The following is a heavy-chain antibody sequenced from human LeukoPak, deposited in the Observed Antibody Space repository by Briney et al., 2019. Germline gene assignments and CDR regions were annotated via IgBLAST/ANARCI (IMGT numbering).Heavy chain of an antibody. CDR2: ISSSSSYI. CDR3: AKESLRVVPSATFDY. D-gene: IGHD2-2*01. J-gene: IGHJ4*02. V-gene: IGHV3-11*05. CDR1: GFTFSDYY. Sequence: GGSLRLSCAASGFTFSDYYMSWIRQAPGKGLEWVSYISSSSSYIYYADSVKGRFTISGDNSKNTLYLQMHSLRAEDTAVYYCAKESLRVVPSATFDYWGQGTLVTVSS.